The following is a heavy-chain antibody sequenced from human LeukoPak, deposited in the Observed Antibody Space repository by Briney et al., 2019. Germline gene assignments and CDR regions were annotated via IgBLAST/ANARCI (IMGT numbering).Heavy chain of an antibody. CDR2: IYRGGNT. Sequence: GGSLRLSYAPSGFTVSSNYMRSVRQAPGKGLEWVSIIYRGGNTYYADSVKGRLTISRDNSKNTLYLQMNSLRAEDTAVYYCARDRVSPSGLDVWGQGTTVTVSS. J-gene: IGHJ6*02. V-gene: IGHV3-66*01. CDR1: GFTVSSNY. CDR3: ARDRVSPSGLDV.